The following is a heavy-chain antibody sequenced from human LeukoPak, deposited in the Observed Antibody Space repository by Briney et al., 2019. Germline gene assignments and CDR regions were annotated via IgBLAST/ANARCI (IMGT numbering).Heavy chain of an antibody. V-gene: IGHV3-30*03. Sequence: PGGSLRLSCAASRFTFSSYGMHWVRQAPGKGLEWVAVISYDGSDKYYADSVKGRFTISRDNAKNSLYLQMNSLRAEDTAVYYCARAERYSSGWIHYYMDVWGKGTTVTVSS. CDR1: RFTFSSYG. J-gene: IGHJ6*03. D-gene: IGHD6-19*01. CDR2: ISYDGSDK. CDR3: ARAERYSSGWIHYYMDV.